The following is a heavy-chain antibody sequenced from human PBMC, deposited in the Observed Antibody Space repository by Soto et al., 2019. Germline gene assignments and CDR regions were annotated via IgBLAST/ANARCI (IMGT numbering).Heavy chain of an antibody. CDR3: VAEVGGGDKNSSGDY. CDR1: GITFNNAW. J-gene: IGHJ4*02. CDR2: IKSKTEDETT. Sequence: PGGSLRLSCAASGITFNNAWMNWVRQAPGKGLEWVGRIKSKTEDETTDYAAPVKGRFTISRDDSKNTLYLHMSSLKTEDRAVYYCVAEVGGGDKNSSGDYWGQGSLVTVAS. V-gene: IGHV3-15*07. D-gene: IGHD2-21*02.